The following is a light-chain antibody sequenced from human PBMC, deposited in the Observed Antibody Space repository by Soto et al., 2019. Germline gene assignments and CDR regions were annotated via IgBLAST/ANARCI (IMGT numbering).Light chain of an antibody. CDR3: QQRSNWWT. CDR1: QSVSSY. V-gene: IGKV3-11*01. Sequence: EIVLTXSPATLSLSXXXXATLSCRASQSVSSYLAWYQQKPGQAPRLLIYDASNRATGIPARFSGSGSGTDFTLTISSLEPEDFAVYYCQQRSNWWTFGQGTKVEIK. J-gene: IGKJ1*01. CDR2: DAS.